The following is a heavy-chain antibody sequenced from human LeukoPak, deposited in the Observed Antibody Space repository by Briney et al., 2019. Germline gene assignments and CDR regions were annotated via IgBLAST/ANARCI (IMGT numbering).Heavy chain of an antibody. CDR3: ARTDGSGSYPGHYYYYMDV. CDR2: INSSSSYI. CDR1: GFTFSNYW. Sequence: GGSLRLSCAASGFTFSNYWMHWVRQAPGKGLEWVSSINSSSSYIYYSDPVKGRFTISRDNAKNSLYLQMNSLRAEDTAVYYCARTDGSGSYPGHYYYYMDVWGKGTTVTISS. V-gene: IGHV3-21*01. J-gene: IGHJ6*03. D-gene: IGHD3-10*01.